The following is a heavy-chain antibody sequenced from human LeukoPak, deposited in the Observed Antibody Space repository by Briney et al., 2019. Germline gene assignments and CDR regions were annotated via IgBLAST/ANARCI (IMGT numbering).Heavy chain of an antibody. J-gene: IGHJ3*02. Sequence: ASVKVSFKSSGYTFTGYYMHWVRQAPGQGLEWMGRINPNSGGTNYAQKFQGRVTMTRDTSISTAYMELSRLRSDDTAVYYCSRLRAPVAATAVDAFDIWGQGTMVTVSS. V-gene: IGHV1-2*06. CDR2: INPNSGGT. D-gene: IGHD2-15*01. CDR3: SRLRAPVAATAVDAFDI. CDR1: GYTFTGYY.